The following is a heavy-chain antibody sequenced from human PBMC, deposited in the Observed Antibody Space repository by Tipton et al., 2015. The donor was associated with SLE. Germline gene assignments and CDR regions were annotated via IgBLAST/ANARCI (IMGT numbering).Heavy chain of an antibody. CDR1: GFTFSDYA. J-gene: IGHJ4*02. V-gene: IGHV3-23*01. Sequence: SLRLSCAASGFTFSDYAMSWVRQAPGKGLEWVSAISGSGGSTFYADSVKGRFTISRDNSKNTLDMEMNSLRAEDTAVHYCAKDRVYNSGWYGELDWGQGTLVTVSS. CDR3: AKDRVYNSGWYGELD. CDR2: ISGSGGST. D-gene: IGHD6-19*01.